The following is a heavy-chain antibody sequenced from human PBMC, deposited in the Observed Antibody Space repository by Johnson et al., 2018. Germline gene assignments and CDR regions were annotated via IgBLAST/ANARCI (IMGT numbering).Heavy chain of an antibody. D-gene: IGHD1-14*01. CDR1: GFTFRDTP. Sequence: VQLVESWGGLVQPRGSLRLSCAASGFTFRDTPMNWVRQAPGRGLEWISFIDCTSTTIYYADSVKGRFAISRDNSKNTLYLQMINLRAEDTAVYYCAQDQHTTWVAYLQHWGQGTLVTVSS. CDR2: IDCTSTTI. CDR3: AQDQHTTWVAYLQH. V-gene: IGHV3-48*01. J-gene: IGHJ1*01.